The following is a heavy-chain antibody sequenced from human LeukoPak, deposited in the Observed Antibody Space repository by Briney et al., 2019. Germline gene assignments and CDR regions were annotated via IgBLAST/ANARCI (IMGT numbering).Heavy chain of an antibody. V-gene: IGHV3-21*01. J-gene: IGHJ4*02. CDR2: NSSSSCYI. D-gene: IGHD3-10*01. CDR1: GFTFSSYS. Sequence: GGSLRLSCAASGFTFSSYSMNWVRQAPGKGLEWVSSNSSSSCYIYYADSVKGRFTISRDNAKNSLYLQMNSLRAEDTAVYYCARDMVQTAGYGSGSYYASASDYWGQGTLVTVSS. CDR3: ARDMVQTAGYGSGSYYASASDY.